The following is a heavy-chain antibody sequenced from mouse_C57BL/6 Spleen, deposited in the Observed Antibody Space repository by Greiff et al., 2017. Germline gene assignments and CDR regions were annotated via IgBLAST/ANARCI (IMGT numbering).Heavy chain of an antibody. Sequence: QVQLKESGPGLVPPSQSLSITCTVSGFSLTSYGVPWVRQSPGKGLEWLGVIWSGGSTDSNAAFISRLSISKDNSKSQVFFKMNSLQADDTAIYYCARGGYTYYFDYWGQGTTLTVSS. V-gene: IGHV2-2*01. J-gene: IGHJ2*01. CDR3: ARGGYTYYFDY. CDR1: GFSLTSYG. D-gene: IGHD2-2*01. CDR2: IWSGGST.